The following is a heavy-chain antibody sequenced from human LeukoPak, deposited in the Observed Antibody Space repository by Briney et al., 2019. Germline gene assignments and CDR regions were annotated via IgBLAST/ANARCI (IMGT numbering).Heavy chain of an antibody. D-gene: IGHD6-13*01. CDR2: INHSGST. CDR3: ARGVTRYSSSWYRIRFDY. CDR1: GGSFSGYY. Sequence: SETLSLTCAVYGGSFSGYYWSWIRQPPGKGLEWIGEINHSGSTNYNPSLKSRVTISVDTSKNQFSLKLSSVTAADTAVYYCARGVTRYSSSWYRIRFDYWGQGTLVTVSS. V-gene: IGHV4-34*01. J-gene: IGHJ4*02.